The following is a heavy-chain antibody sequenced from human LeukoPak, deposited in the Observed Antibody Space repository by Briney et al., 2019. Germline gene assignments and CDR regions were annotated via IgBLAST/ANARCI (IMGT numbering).Heavy chain of an antibody. D-gene: IGHD6-13*01. CDR3: ARPPFDSSWYPRAFDV. V-gene: IGHV3-66*04. J-gene: IGHJ3*01. CDR1: GFTFSSYS. CDR2: IYSGGST. Sequence: PGGSLILSCAASGFTFSSYSMSWVRQAPGKGLEWVSLIYSGGSTYYADSVKGRFTISRDNSENTLYLQMNNLRAEDTAVYYCARPPFDSSWYPRAFDVWGQGTMVTVST.